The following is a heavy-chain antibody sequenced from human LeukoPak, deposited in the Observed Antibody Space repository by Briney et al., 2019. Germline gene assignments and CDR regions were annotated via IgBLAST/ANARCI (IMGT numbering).Heavy chain of an antibody. CDR3: ARALNGFDI. V-gene: IGHV3-53*01. Sequence: GGSLRLSCAASGLIVSSNYMTWVRQAPGKGLEWVSVIYSGGSIYYADSVKGRFTISRDNSRNTLYLQMNSLRAEDAAVYYCARALNGFDIWGPGTLVTVSS. CDR1: GLIVSSNY. CDR2: IYSGGSI. J-gene: IGHJ3*02.